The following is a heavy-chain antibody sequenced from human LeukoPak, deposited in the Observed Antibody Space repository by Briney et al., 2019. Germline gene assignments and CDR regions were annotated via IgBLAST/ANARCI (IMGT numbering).Heavy chain of an antibody. CDR3: AKSKVAPIDY. Sequence: GRSLRLSCAASGFTFSSYGMHWVRQAPGKGLEWVAVISYDGSNKYYADSVKGRFTISRDNSKNTLYLQMNSLRAEDTAVYYCAKSKVAPIDYWGQGTLVTVSS. J-gene: IGHJ4*02. CDR2: ISYDGSNK. V-gene: IGHV3-30*18. CDR1: GFTFSSYG. D-gene: IGHD5-12*01.